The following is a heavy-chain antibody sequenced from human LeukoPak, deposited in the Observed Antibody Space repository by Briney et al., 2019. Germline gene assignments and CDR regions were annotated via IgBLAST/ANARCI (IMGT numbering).Heavy chain of an antibody. CDR3: AREGSTSGTNWFDP. J-gene: IGHJ5*02. D-gene: IGHD3-10*01. V-gene: IGHV4-38-2*02. Sequence: SETLSLTCAVSDYSITSDYYWGWIRQPPGKGLEWIGSIYHSGSTYYNPPLKSRVTISVDTSKNQFSLKLTPVTAADTAVYYCAREGSTSGTNWFDPWGQGTLVTVSS. CDR2: IYHSGST. CDR1: DYSITSDYY.